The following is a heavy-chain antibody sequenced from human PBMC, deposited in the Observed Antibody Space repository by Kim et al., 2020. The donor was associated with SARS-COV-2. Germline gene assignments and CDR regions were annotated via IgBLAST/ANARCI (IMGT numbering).Heavy chain of an antibody. Sequence: SETLSLTCAVYGGSFSGYYWSWIRQPPGKVLEWIGEINHSGSTNYNPSLKSRVTISVDTSKNQFSLKLSSVTAADTAVYYCARGTRQWLVRGPYYYYMDV. V-gene: IGHV4-34*01. CDR1: GGSFSGYY. D-gene: IGHD6-19*01. J-gene: IGHJ6*03. CDR3: ARGTRQWLVRGPYYYYMDV. CDR2: INHSGST.